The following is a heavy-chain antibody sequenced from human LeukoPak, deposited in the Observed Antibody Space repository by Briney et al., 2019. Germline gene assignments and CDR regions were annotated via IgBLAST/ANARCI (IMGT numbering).Heavy chain of an antibody. CDR2: ISDSGGST. CDR3: ACQPYYYYYYMDV. V-gene: IGHV3-23*01. Sequence: SGGSLRLSCAASGFTFSSYAMTWIRQAPGKGLEWVSVISDSGGSTYYADSVKGRFTISRDNSKNTLYLQMNSLRAEDTAVYYCACQPYYYYYYMDVWGKGTTVTVSS. CDR1: GFTFSSYA. J-gene: IGHJ6*03.